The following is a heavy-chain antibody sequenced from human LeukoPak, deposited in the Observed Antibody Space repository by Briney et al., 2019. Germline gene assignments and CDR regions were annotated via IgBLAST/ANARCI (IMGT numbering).Heavy chain of an antibody. CDR3: VRAPPNWGFNF. V-gene: IGHV1-8*01. CDR1: GYTFTSYD. J-gene: IGHJ5*01. D-gene: IGHD1-1*01. CDR2: MSPNSGNT. Sequence: ASVKVSCKASGYTFTSYDINWVRQATEQGLEWMGWMSPNSGNTGYAQKFQGRVTMTRDTSVTTAYMELSNLRSEDTAVYYCVRAPPNWGFNFWGQGTLVTVFS.